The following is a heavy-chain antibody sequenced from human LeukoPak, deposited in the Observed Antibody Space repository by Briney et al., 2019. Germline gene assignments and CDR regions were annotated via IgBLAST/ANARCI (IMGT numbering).Heavy chain of an antibody. CDR2: ISYDGSNK. CDR3: ASPDTAMGLFDY. D-gene: IGHD5-18*01. Sequence: GSLRLSCAASGFTFSSYGMHWVRQAPGKGLEWVAVISYDGSNKYYADSVKGRFTISRDNSKNTLYLQMNSLRAEDTAVYYCASPDTAMGLFDYWGQGTLVTVSS. V-gene: IGHV3-30*03. CDR1: GFTFSSYG. J-gene: IGHJ4*02.